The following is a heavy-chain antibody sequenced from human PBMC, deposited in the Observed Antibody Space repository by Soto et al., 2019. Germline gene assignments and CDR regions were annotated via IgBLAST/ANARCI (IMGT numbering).Heavy chain of an antibody. J-gene: IGHJ3*02. D-gene: IGHD3-3*01. CDR2: SSGGLGSA. Sequence: PGGSLRLSCAVSGFTFDGYGMGWVRRALGKGLEWVSTSSGGLGSASCEASVEGCVTISEDSSNNSLYLQMNSLSVEDTATYYCAKDSRLPGFGLLIHAFDMWGHGTMVTVSS. V-gene: IGHV3-23*01. CDR3: AKDSRLPGFGLLIHAFDM. CDR1: GFTFDGYG.